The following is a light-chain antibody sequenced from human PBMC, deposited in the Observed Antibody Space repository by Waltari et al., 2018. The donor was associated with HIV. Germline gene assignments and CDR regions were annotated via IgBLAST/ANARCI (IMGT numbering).Light chain of an antibody. V-gene: IGKV4-1*01. CDR2: SAS. Sequence: DFVMTQSPHSLAVSLGERATFNCKSSRSLLSSSDNKNYLAWYQKKPGQPPKLLISSASNRESGVPDRFSVSGSGTDFTLTISSLQPEDVAVYYCQQYYGAPQTFGQGTKVEIK. J-gene: IGKJ2*01. CDR1: RSLLSSSDNKNY. CDR3: QQYYGAPQT.